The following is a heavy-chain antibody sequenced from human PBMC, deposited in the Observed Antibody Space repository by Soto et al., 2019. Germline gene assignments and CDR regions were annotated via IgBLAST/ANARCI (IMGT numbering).Heavy chain of an antibody. V-gene: IGHV1-69*13. CDR3: ARRRRSGQSGGYYYYGMDV. Sequence: SVKVSCKASGGTFSSYAISWVRQAPGQGLEWMGGIIPTFGTANYAQKFQGRVTITADESTSTAYMELSSLRSEDTAVYYCARRRRSGQSGGYYYYGMDVWGQGATVTVSS. J-gene: IGHJ6*02. CDR1: GGTFSSYA. CDR2: IIPTFGTA. D-gene: IGHD6-19*01.